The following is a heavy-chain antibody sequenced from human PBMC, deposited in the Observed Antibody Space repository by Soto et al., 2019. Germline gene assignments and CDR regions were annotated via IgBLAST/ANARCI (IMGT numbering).Heavy chain of an antibody. D-gene: IGHD6-13*01. CDR3: ARVRQQQQLPMYNWFDP. V-gene: IGHV4-34*01. CDR1: GGSFSGYY. Sequence: QVQLQQWGAGLLKPSETLSLTCAVYGGSFSGYYWSWIRQPPGKGLEWIGEINHSGSTNYNPSLKSRVTISVDTSTNQFSLTLSSVTAADTAVYYCARVRQQQQLPMYNWFDPWGQGPLVTVSS. CDR2: INHSGST. J-gene: IGHJ5*02.